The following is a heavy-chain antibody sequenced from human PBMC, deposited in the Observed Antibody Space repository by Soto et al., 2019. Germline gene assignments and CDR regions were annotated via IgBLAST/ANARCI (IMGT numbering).Heavy chain of an antibody. CDR1: EFTFNTYA. D-gene: IGHD1-7*01. Sequence: QAQLVASGGGVVQPGRSLRLSCAASEFTFNTYAMHWVRQAPGKGLEWVAVIAYDGNDKYYADSVKGRFTISRDNSKNVQYLQMNTLRPEDTAMYYCARDVGNYVPYYYGMDVWGQGTTVTVSS. J-gene: IGHJ6*02. CDR3: ARDVGNYVPYYYGMDV. CDR2: IAYDGNDK. V-gene: IGHV3-30*03.